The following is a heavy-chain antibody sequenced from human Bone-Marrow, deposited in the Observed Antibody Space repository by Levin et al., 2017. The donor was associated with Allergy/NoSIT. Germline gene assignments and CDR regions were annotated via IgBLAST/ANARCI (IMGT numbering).Heavy chain of an antibody. Sequence: GGSLRLSCAASGFTFSSYAIHWVRQAPGKGLEWVALISKDGSEINYADSVQGRFTISRDKSKNTLYLQMNGLRPEDTAVYHCARDLEGSGSFYRANDYWGQGTLVTVSS. J-gene: IGHJ4*02. CDR1: GFTFSSYA. D-gene: IGHD3-10*01. V-gene: IGHV3-30-3*01. CDR2: ISKDGSEI. CDR3: ARDLEGSGSFYRANDY.